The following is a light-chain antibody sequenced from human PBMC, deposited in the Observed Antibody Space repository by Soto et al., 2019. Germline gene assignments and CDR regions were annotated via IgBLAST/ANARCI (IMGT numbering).Light chain of an antibody. J-gene: IGLJ1*01. CDR1: SSDVGGYNY. Sequence: QSALTQPASVSGSPGQSITISCTGTSSDVGGYNYVSWYQHHPGKAPKLMIYEVSNRPAGGANRFSGSKSGNTTSLTISGMQAEDEADDHCSSYSSSSPLVFGPGTKFTVL. V-gene: IGLV2-14*01. CDR3: SSYSSSSPLV. CDR2: EVS.